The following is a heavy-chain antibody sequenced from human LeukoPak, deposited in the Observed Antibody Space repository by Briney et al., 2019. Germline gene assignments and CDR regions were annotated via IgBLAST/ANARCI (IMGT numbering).Heavy chain of an antibody. CDR3: AKCRVTGYSSSWYYFDY. CDR1: GFTFSSYA. CDR2: ISGSGGST. V-gene: IGHV3-23*01. D-gene: IGHD6-13*01. Sequence: PGGYLRLSCAASGFTFSSYAMSWVRQAPGKGLEWVSAISGSGGSTYYADSVKGRFTISRDNSKNTLYLQMNSLRAEDTAVYYCAKCRVTGYSSSWYYFDYWGQGTLVTVSS. J-gene: IGHJ4*02.